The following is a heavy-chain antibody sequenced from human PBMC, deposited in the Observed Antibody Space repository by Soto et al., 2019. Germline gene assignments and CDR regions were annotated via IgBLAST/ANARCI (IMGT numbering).Heavy chain of an antibody. CDR3: ARGGGGFYDYVWGSYSPGAFDG. Sequence: PGGSLRLSCAAYGFMFSDYYMSWIRQAPGKGLEWVSYISSGGSTKYYADSVKGRFTISRDNAKNSLSLQMSSLRAEDTAIYYWARGGGGFYDYVWGSYSPGAFDGWGQGTMVTVSS. CDR1: GFMFSDYY. V-gene: IGHV3-11*01. J-gene: IGHJ3*01. D-gene: IGHD3-16*01. CDR2: ISSGGSTK.